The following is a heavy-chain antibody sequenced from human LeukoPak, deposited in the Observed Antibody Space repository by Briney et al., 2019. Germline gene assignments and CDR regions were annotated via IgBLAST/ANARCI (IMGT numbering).Heavy chain of an antibody. Sequence: GGSLRLSCAASGFTFDSHAMNWVRQAPGKGLEWVSTISGSGGSTYYADSVKGRFTISRDNSKNTLYLQMNSLRAEDTAVYYCAKCPFSAGAGLYYWGQGTLVTISS. CDR2: ISGSGGST. CDR3: AKCPFSAGAGLYY. D-gene: IGHD4/OR15-4a*01. V-gene: IGHV3-23*01. CDR1: GFTFDSHA. J-gene: IGHJ4*02.